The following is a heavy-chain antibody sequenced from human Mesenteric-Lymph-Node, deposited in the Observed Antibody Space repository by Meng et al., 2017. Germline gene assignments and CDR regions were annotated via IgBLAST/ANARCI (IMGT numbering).Heavy chain of an antibody. CDR2: INPNSGGT. Sequence: ASVKVSCKASGYTFSNYGITWVRQAPGQGLEWMGRINPNSGGTNYAQKFQGRVTMTRDTSISTAYMELSRLRSDDTAVYYCARDRVPNYYDSSGYYDYWGQGTLVTVSS. V-gene: IGHV1-2*06. J-gene: IGHJ4*02. CDR1: GYTFSNYG. D-gene: IGHD3-22*01. CDR3: ARDRVPNYYDSSGYYDY.